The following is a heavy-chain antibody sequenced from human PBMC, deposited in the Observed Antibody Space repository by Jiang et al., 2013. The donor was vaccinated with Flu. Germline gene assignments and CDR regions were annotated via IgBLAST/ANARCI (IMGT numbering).Heavy chain of an antibody. V-gene: IGHV6-1*01. D-gene: IGHD6-19*01. CDR3: AREGYSSGWLGSFDY. Sequence: SRGLEWLGRTYYRSKWYNDYAVSVKSRITINPDTSKNQFSLQLNSVTPEDTAVYYCAREGYSSGWLGSFDYWGQGTLVTVSS. CDR2: TYYRSKWYN. J-gene: IGHJ4*02.